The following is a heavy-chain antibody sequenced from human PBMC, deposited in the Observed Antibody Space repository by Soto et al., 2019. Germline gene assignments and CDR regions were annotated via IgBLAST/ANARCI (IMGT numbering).Heavy chain of an antibody. CDR1: GFTFSSYG. CDR3: AKPTTVITSYYFDY. V-gene: IGHV3-30*18. CDR2: ISYDGSTE. J-gene: IGHJ4*02. D-gene: IGHD4-17*01. Sequence: GGSLRLSCAASGFTFSSYGMHWVRQAPGKGLEWVAVISYDGSTEYYADSVKGRFTISRDNSKNTLYLQMNSLRAEDTAVYYCAKPTTVITSYYFDYWGQGTLVTVSS.